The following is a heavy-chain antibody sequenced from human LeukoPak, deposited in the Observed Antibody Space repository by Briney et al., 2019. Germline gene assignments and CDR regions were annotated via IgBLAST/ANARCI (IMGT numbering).Heavy chain of an antibody. Sequence: PSETLSLTCTVSGGSISNNNYYWAWIRQPPGKGLEWIGSIYYSGSTYYNPSLKSRVTISVDTSKNQFSLKLSSVTAADTAVYYCARLIAFAGEMATITGYFDYWGQGTLATVSS. J-gene: IGHJ4*02. CDR3: ARLIAFAGEMATITGYFDY. V-gene: IGHV4-39*01. CDR2: IYYSGST. CDR1: GGSISNNNYY. D-gene: IGHD5-24*01.